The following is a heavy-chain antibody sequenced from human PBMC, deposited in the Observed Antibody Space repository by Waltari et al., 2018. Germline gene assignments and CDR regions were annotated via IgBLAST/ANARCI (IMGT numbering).Heavy chain of an antibody. J-gene: IGHJ4*02. V-gene: IGHV3-48*04. CDR2: ISSSSTI. CDR1: GFTFSSYS. D-gene: IGHD7-27*01. CDR3: ARAPLNWGPLSGADY. Sequence: EVQLVESGGGLVQPGGSLRLSCAASGFTFSSYSMNWFRQAPGKGLEWVSYISSSSTIYYADSVKGRFTISRDNAKNSLYLQMNSLRAEDTAVYYCARAPLNWGPLSGADYWGQGTLVTVSS.